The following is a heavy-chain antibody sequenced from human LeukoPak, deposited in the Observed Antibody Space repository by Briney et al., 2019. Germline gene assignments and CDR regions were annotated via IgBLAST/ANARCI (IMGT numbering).Heavy chain of an antibody. J-gene: IGHJ4*02. CDR1: GFTFTSYS. CDR2: ISYDGSNK. CDR3: AKDGDLYGHADY. V-gene: IGHV3-30-3*01. Sequence: PRGSLRLSCAASGFTFTSYSMNWVRQAPGKGLEWVASISYDGSNKYYADSLKGRFTISRDNSKKTLYLQMNSLRAEDSAVYYCAKDGDLYGHADYWGQGTLVTVSS. D-gene: IGHD4-17*01.